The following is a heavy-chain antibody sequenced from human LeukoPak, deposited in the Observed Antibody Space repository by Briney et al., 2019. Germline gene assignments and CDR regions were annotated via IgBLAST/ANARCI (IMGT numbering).Heavy chain of an antibody. CDR2: ISVSGGST. CDR3: AKEAEGELYWGGYFEY. J-gene: IGHJ4*02. CDR1: GFTFSSYG. V-gene: IGHV3-23*01. D-gene: IGHD3-16*01. Sequence: GGSLRLSCAASGFTFSSYGMHWVRQAPGKGLEWVSAISVSGGSTYYADSVKGRFTLSRDNSKNTLYLQINILRAEDSAVYYCAKEAEGELYWGGYFEYWGQGALVTVSS.